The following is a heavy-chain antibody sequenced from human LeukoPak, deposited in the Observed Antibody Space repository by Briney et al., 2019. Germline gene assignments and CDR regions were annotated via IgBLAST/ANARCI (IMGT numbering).Heavy chain of an antibody. CDR3: ARVTHWGHYYDSSGYPPPEY. CDR2: IIPIFGTA. D-gene: IGHD3-22*01. Sequence: VASVKVSCKASGYTFTSYGVSWVRQAPGQGLEWMGGIIPIFGTANYAQKFQGRVTITADKSTSTAYMELSSLRSGDTAVYYCARVTHWGHYYDSSGYPPPEYWGQGTLVTVSS. V-gene: IGHV1-69*06. CDR1: GYTFTSYG. J-gene: IGHJ4*02.